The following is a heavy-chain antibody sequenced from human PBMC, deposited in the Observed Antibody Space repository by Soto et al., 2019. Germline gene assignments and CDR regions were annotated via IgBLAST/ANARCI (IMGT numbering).Heavy chain of an antibody. CDR2: ISVSGAGT. V-gene: IGHV3-23*01. CDR1: GSTFSSYA. J-gene: IGHJ6*02. CDR3: ARGHHSMDV. Sequence: GGSLRLSCAASGSTFSSYAMSWVRQAPGKGLEWVSGISVSGAGTYYADAVKGRFTISRDNSKNTLYLEMNSLRPEDTALYYCARGHHSMDVWGQGATVTVSS.